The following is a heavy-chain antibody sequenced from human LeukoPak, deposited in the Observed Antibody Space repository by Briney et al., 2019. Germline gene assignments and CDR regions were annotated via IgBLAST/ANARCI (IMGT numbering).Heavy chain of an antibody. V-gene: IGHV3-23*01. CDR2: VNDGGDNT. D-gene: IGHD6-19*01. Sequence: GGSVRLSCSASGFTFSSYAMSWVRQAPGRGLEWVSSVNDGGDNTYYADYLRGRFTVSRDNSRNTLWLQMNSLRAEDTAIYYCAKARGTTGWLPYFDYWGQGALVTVSS. CDR1: GFTFSSYA. CDR3: AKARGTTGWLPYFDY. J-gene: IGHJ4*02.